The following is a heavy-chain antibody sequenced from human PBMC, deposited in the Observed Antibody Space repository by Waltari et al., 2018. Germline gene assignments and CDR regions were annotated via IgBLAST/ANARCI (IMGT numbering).Heavy chain of an antibody. J-gene: IGHJ6*02. CDR3: ARDYCDRTNCHGMDV. Sequence: QVQLVESGGGVVQPGRSLRPSCEASEFTFSPYAMHWVRQAPGKGLEWVAVISYNERNIYYVDSVKGRFTISRDNSQKMLYLQMNSLRAEDTAVYYCARDYCDRTNCHGMDVWGRGTTVTVSS. V-gene: IGHV3-30*04. CDR2: ISYNERNI. CDR1: EFTFSPYA. D-gene: IGHD3-22*01.